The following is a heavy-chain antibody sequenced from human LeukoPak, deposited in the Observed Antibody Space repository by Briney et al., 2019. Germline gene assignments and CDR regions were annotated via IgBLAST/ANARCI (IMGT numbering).Heavy chain of an antibody. J-gene: IGHJ4*02. CDR2: FYYSGST. CDR3: ARLVNVRKQRYSSGWYRLDY. CDR1: GGSISSSSYY. D-gene: IGHD6-19*01. V-gene: IGHV4-39*01. Sequence: SETLSLTCTVSGGSISSSSYYWGWIRPPPGKGLGWFGGFYYSGSTYYHPSIKSRVTLSVDSYNNQFSLQLSSVTADDSAVYYCARLVNVRKQRYSSGWYRLDYWGQGTLVTVSS.